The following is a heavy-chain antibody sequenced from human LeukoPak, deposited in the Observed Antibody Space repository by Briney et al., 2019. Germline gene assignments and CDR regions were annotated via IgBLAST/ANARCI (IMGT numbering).Heavy chain of an antibody. CDR3: ARQNYHYYYGMDV. V-gene: IGHV4-59*08. Sequence: PSETLSLTRTVSGGSISSYYWSWIRQPPGKGLEWIGYIYYSGSTNYNPSLKSRVTISVDTSKNQFSLKLSSVTAADTAVYYCARQNYHYYYGMDVWGQGTTVTVSS. J-gene: IGHJ6*02. CDR2: IYYSGST. CDR1: GGSISSYY.